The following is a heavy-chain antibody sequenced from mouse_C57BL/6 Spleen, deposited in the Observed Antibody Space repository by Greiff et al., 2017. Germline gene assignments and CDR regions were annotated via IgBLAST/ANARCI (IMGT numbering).Heavy chain of an antibody. J-gene: IGHJ4*01. Sequence: QVQLQQSGAELAKPGASVKLSCKASGYTFTSYWMHWVQQRHGQGLEWIGYITPSSGYTKYNQQFKDTATLTAEKSSSSAYMQLSIRTYEDSAVYYCARTGVGNYDAMDYWGQGTSVTVSS. CDR2: ITPSSGYT. D-gene: IGHD2-1*01. V-gene: IGHV1-7*01. CDR1: GYTFTSYW. CDR3: ARTGVGNYDAMDY.